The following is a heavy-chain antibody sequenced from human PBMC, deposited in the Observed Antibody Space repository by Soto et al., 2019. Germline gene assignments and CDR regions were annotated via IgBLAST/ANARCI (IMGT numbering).Heavy chain of an antibody. Sequence: EVHLLESGGDLVQPGGSLRLSCAGSGFSFSNFAMGWVRQASGKGLEWVSSISGNGGGARYADAVKGRFTISRDNSRSPLFLQMNSLRVEDTAVYYCAKDFRAAGMLVHDSWGQGTLVTVSS. CDR1: GFSFSNFA. CDR3: AKDFRAAGMLVHDS. V-gene: IGHV3-23*01. CDR2: ISGNGGGA. D-gene: IGHD6-13*01. J-gene: IGHJ5*01.